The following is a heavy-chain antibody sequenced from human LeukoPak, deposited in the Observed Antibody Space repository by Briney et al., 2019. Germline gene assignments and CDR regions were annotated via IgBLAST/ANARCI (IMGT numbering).Heavy chain of an antibody. J-gene: IGHJ4*02. D-gene: IGHD3-10*01. CDR1: GFTFSTYG. CDR3: ARDRSRLSMVQGVQNDY. V-gene: IGHV3-33*01. Sequence: GGSLRLSCAASGFTFSTYGMHWVRQAPGKGLEWVAVIWYDGSDKYYADSVKGRFTISRDNSKNTVYLQMNSLRAGDTAVYYCARDRSRLSMVQGVQNDYWGLGTLVTVSS. CDR2: IWYDGSDK.